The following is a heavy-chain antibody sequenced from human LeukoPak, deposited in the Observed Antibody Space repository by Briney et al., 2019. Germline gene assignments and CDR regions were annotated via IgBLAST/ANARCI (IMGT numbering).Heavy chain of an antibody. CDR2: MNPNSGNT. CDR3: ARGRQTYYDFWSGYYVPPYYYYYYMDV. Sequence: ASVTVSCTASGYTFTRYDINWVRQAPGQGLEWMGWMNPNSGNTGYAQKFQGRVTMTRNTSISTAYMELSSLRYEDTAVYYCARGRQTYYDFWSGYYVPPYYYYYYMDVWGKGTTVTVSS. D-gene: IGHD3-3*01. V-gene: IGHV1-8*01. J-gene: IGHJ6*03. CDR1: GYTFTRYD.